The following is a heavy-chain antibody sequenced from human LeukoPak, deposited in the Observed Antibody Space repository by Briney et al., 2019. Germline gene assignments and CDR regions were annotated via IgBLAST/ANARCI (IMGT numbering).Heavy chain of an antibody. D-gene: IGHD2-21*02. CDR1: GFTFSSYA. V-gene: IGHV3-23*01. J-gene: IGHJ6*03. CDR3: ARGPGVTYYYYYYMDV. Sequence: QTGGSLRLSCAASGFTFSSYAMSWVRQAPGKGLEWASAISGSGGSTYYADSVKGRFTISRDNSKNTLYLHMGSLRAEDTAVYYCARGPGVTYYYYYYMDVWGKGTTVTVSS. CDR2: ISGSGGST.